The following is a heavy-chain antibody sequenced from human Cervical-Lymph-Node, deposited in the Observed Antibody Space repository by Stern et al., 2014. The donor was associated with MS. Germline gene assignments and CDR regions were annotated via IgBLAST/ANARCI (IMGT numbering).Heavy chain of an antibody. CDR2: IFPGGPDI. V-gene: IGHV5-51*01. CDR3: ARQRYFDY. J-gene: IGHJ4*02. CDR1: GYTFTSYW. Sequence: EVQLVESGPEVKRPGESLKLSCQASGYTFTSYWIGGVRQMPGKGLEWIAIIFPGGPDIRYSPSFQGQVTISADKSRSTAFLRWNNLKASDSAIYYWARQRYFDYWGQGTLVTVSS.